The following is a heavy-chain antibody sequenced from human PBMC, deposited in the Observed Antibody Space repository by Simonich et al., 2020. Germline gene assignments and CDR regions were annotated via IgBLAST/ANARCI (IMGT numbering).Heavy chain of an antibody. CDR3: TTEGRAAAGTPWDY. D-gene: IGHD6-13*01. CDR2: IWYDGSNK. CDR1: GFTFSSYG. V-gene: IGHV3-33*01. Sequence: RLSCAASGFTFSSYGMQWGRQAPGKGLEWVAVIWYDGSNKYYADSVKGRFTISRDNSKNTLYLQMNSLRAEDTAVYYCTTEGRAAAGTPWDYWGQGTLVTVSS. J-gene: IGHJ4*02.